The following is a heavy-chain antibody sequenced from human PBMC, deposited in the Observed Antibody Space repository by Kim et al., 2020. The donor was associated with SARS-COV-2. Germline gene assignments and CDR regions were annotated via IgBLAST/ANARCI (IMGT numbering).Heavy chain of an antibody. J-gene: IGHJ5*02. D-gene: IGHD2-15*01. CDR3: AKRDGELIVADDNWFDP. CDR2: FYYSGST. CDR1: GGSISSSSYY. Sequence: SETLSLTCTVSGGSISSSSYYWDWIRQRPGKGWEGIGTFYYSGSTYYTPTLKSTVTISVDTYKNQFSLTLSSVTAADTAVYYCAKRDGELIVADDNWFDP. V-gene: IGHV4-39*01.